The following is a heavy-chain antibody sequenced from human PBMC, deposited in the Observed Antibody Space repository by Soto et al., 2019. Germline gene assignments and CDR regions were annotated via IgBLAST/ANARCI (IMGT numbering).Heavy chain of an antibody. CDR1: GFTFSSFW. CDR3: ARDPLIGNTDYGLDV. CDR2: INNDGSST. D-gene: IGHD2-21*01. J-gene: IGHJ6*02. Sequence: VGSLRLSGAASGFTFSSFWMHWVRQAPGKGLVWVSRINNDGSSTAYADSVKGRFTISRDNAKSTLYLQVTSLRAEDTAVYYCARDPLIGNTDYGLDVWGQGTTVTVSS. V-gene: IGHV3-74*01.